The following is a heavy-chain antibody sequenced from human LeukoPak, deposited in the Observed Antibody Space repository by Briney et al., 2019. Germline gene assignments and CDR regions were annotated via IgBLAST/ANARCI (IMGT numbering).Heavy chain of an antibody. CDR1: GFTFSGYD. J-gene: IGHJ6*02. CDR2: TSSSSSTI. CDR3: ARLRYYGMDV. Sequence: SGGSLRLSCAASGFTFSGYDMSWVRQAPGKELEWVSYTSSSSSTIYYADSVKSRFTISRDNAKNSLYLQMNSLRAEDTAVYYCARLRYYGMDVWGQGTTVTVSS. V-gene: IGHV3-48*04.